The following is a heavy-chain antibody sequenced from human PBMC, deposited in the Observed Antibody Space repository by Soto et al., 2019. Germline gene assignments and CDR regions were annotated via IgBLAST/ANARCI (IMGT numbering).Heavy chain of an antibody. J-gene: IGHJ4*02. CDR3: ARDLGPYSGYDSENY. D-gene: IGHD5-12*01. CDR2: ISAYNGNT. Sequence: QVQLVQSGAEVKKPGASVKVSCKASGYTFTSYGISWVRQAPGQGLEGMGWISAYNGNTNYAQKLQGRVTMTTDTPTSPDYMELRSLRSNATAVYYCARDLGPYSGYDSENYWGQGTLVTVSS. V-gene: IGHV1-18*01. CDR1: GYTFTSYG.